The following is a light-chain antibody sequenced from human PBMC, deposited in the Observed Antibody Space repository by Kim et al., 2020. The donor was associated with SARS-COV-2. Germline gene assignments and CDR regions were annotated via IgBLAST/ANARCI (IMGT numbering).Light chain of an antibody. V-gene: IGKV1-39*01. CDR2: AAS. CDR3: QHTYTTPCT. CDR1: QSITNY. J-gene: IGKJ4*01. Sequence: DIQMTQSPSSLSASVGDRVTITCRASQSITNYLNWYQQKPGKAPKLLIYAASSLQSGVPSRFSGSGSGTDFSLTISSLQPEDFASFYCQHTYTTPCTFGGGTKVDIK.